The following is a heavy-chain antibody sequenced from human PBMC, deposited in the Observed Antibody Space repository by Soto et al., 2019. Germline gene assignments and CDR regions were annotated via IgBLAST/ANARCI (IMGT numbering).Heavy chain of an antibody. J-gene: IGHJ6*02. CDR1: VYTFTSYY. CDR3: ARGPLVVVVAASYYYYGMDV. V-gene: IGHV1-46*01. Sequence: ASLKFSCKSSVYTFTSYYMHCVRQAPGQGLEWMGIINPSGGSTSYAQKFQGRVTMTRDTSTSTVYMELSSLRSEDTAVYYCARGPLVVVVAASYYYYGMDVWGQGTKVTVS. D-gene: IGHD2-15*01. CDR2: INPSGGST.